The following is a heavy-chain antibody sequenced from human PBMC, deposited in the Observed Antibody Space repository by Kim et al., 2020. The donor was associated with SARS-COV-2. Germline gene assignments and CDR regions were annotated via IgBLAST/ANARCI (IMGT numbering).Heavy chain of an antibody. CDR2: IYYSGST. J-gene: IGHJ3*02. CDR3: ARDYYDSIRSDAFDI. D-gene: IGHD3-22*01. V-gene: IGHV4-39*01. CDR1: GGSISSSSYY. Sequence: SETLSLTCTVSGGSISSSSYYWGWIRQPPGKGLEWIGSIYYSGSTYYNPSLKSRVTISVDTSKNQFSLKLSSVTATDTAVYYCARDYYDSIRSDAFDIWGQGTMVTVSS.